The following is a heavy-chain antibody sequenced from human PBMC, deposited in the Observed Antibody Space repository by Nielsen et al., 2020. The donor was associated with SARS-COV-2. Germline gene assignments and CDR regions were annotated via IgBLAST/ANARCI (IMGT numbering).Heavy chain of an antibody. V-gene: IGHV3-9*01. D-gene: IGHD1-26*01. CDR3: AKGFESDSGSS. Sequence: SLKISCAASGFPFDDYAMHWVRHTPGKGLEWVSGISWNSGNIVYADSVKGRFTISRENAKSSLYLQMNSLRTEDTALYYCAKGFESDSGSSWGQGTLVTVSS. J-gene: IGHJ5*02. CDR1: GFPFDDYA. CDR2: ISWNSGNI.